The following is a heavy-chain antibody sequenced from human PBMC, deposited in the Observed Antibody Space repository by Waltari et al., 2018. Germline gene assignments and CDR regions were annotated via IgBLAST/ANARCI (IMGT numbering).Heavy chain of an antibody. CDR2: IYHSGST. J-gene: IGHJ4*02. CDR1: GYSISSGYY. D-gene: IGHD2-15*01. CDR3: AGYCSGGSCYSGGYFDY. Sequence: QVQLQESGPGLVKPSETLSLTCAVSGYSISSGYYWGWIRPPPGKGLEWIGSIYHSGSTYYNPSLKSRVTISVDTSKNQFSLKLSSVTAADTAVYYCAGYCSGGSCYSGGYFDYWGQGTLVTVSS. V-gene: IGHV4-38-2*01.